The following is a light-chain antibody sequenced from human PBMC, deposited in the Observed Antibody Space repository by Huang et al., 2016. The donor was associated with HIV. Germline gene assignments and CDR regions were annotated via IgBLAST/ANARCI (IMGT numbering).Light chain of an antibody. V-gene: IGKV1-5*03. CDR2: QAY. J-gene: IGKJ4*01. Sequence: DIEMTQSPSTLSASVGDRVTITCRASQSINTWFAWYQQKPGKTPNLLIYQAYSLENGVPSRFSGSGSGTEFTLTISSLQPDDFATYYCQQYNSYPLTFGGGTKVEIK. CDR1: QSINTW. CDR3: QQYNSYPLT.